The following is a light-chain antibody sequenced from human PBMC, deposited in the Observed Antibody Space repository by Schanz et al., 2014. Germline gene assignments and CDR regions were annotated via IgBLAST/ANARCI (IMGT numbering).Light chain of an antibody. CDR2: GAS. V-gene: IGKV3D-20*02. Sequence: EIVLAQSPGTLSLSPGERATLSCRASQSVTSSYLAWYQQKPGQAPRLLIYGASTRATGIPARFSGSGSGTDFTLTISSLEPEDFAVYYCQQRSNWPLTFGGGTNVEIK. CDR3: QQRSNWPLT. J-gene: IGKJ4*01. CDR1: QSVTSSY.